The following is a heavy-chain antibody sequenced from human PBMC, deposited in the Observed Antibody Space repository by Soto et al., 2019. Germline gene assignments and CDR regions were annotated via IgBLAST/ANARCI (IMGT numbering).Heavy chain of an antibody. CDR1: GYIFTNYG. J-gene: IGHJ4*02. V-gene: IGHV1-18*01. CDR2: ISGYNGNT. D-gene: IGHD1-1*01. Sequence: QVQLVQSGAEVKRPGASVKVSCKASGYIFTNYGITWVRQAPGQGPEWMGWISGYNGNTNYAQKLRGRVTMTTDTSKNTAYMELRSLRSDDTAVYYCARGGGDWNANFDYWGQGTLVTVSS. CDR3: ARGGGDWNANFDY.